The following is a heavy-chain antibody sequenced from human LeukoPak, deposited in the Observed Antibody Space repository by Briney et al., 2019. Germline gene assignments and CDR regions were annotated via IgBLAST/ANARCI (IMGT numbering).Heavy chain of an antibody. J-gene: IGHJ5*02. Sequence: ASVKVSCKASGYTFTSYDINWVRQATGQALEWMGWMNPNSGNTGYAQKFQGRVTMTRKTSIRTAYMELSSLRSEDTAVYYCARVVRGYDFWSGYSTDGFDPWGQGTLVTVSS. V-gene: IGHV1-8*01. D-gene: IGHD3-3*01. CDR3: ARVVRGYDFWSGYSTDGFDP. CDR1: GYTFTSYD. CDR2: MNPNSGNT.